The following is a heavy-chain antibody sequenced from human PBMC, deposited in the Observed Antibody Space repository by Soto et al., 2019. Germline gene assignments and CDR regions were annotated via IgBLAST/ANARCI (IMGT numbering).Heavy chain of an antibody. J-gene: IGHJ6*02. CDR2: IIPIFGTA. CDR1: GGTFSSYA. Sequence: QVQLVQSGAEVKKPGSSVKVSCKASGGTFSSYAISWVRQAPGQGLEWMGGIIPIFGTANYAQKFQGRVTITADESTSTAYMELSSLRSEDTAVYYCALYCISTSCYYYYYGMDVWGQGTTVTVSS. CDR3: ALYCISTSCYYYYYGMDV. D-gene: IGHD2-2*01. V-gene: IGHV1-69*12.